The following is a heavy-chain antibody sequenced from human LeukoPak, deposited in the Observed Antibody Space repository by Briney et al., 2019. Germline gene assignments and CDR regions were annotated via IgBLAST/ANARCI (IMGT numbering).Heavy chain of an antibody. V-gene: IGHV1-2*02. Sequence: GASVKVSCKASGYTFTGYYMHWVRQAPGQGLEWMGWINPNSGGTNYAQKFQGRVTMTRDTSISTAYMELSSLRSEDTAVYYCARVKGAYCTNGVCYGLYYYMDVWGKGTTVTVSS. D-gene: IGHD2-8*01. CDR1: GYTFTGYY. J-gene: IGHJ6*03. CDR3: ARVKGAYCTNGVCYGLYYYMDV. CDR2: INPNSGGT.